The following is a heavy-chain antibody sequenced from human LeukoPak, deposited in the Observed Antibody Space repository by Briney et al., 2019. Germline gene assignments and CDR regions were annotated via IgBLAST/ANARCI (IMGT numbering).Heavy chain of an antibody. CDR3: ASPCCPNKYDYVWGSYRYTFTY. V-gene: IGHV1-69*01. CDR1: GGTFSSYA. D-gene: IGHD3-16*02. J-gene: IGHJ4*02. Sequence: SVKVSCRASGGTFSSYAISWVRQAPGQGLEWMGGITHIFGNTNYAQKFQGRVTITADESTSTVYMELSSLRSEDTAVYYCASPCCPNKYDYVWGSYRYTFTYWGQGTLVTVSS. CDR2: ITHIFGNT.